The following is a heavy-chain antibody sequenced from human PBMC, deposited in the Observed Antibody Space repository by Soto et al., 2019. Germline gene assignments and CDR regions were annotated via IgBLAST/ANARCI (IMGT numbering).Heavy chain of an antibody. Sequence: SETLSLTSTVSGGSISSGSYHWSWIRQHPGKGLEWIGNIYYSGSSYYNPSLKSRATISIDTSKDQFSLRLGSVTAADTAVYYCARVEGSSYYFRHDCWGRGTLVTVSS. CDR2: IYYSGSS. CDR1: GGSISSGSYH. D-gene: IGHD1-26*01. J-gene: IGHJ4*02. CDR3: ARVEGSSYYFRHDC. V-gene: IGHV4-31*03.